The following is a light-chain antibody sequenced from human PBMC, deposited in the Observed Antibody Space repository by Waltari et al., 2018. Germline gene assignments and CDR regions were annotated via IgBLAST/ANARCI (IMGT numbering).Light chain of an antibody. CDR1: QRVGTND. CDR3: QQFGSSPWT. CDR2: GTS. J-gene: IGKJ1*01. Sequence: EIVLTQSPGTLSLSPEERATLSCRASQRVGTNDLAWYQQKPGQAPRLLIYGTSSRATGIPDRFSGSGYWTDFTLTISRLEPEDFAVYYCQQFGSSPWTFGHGTKVEIK. V-gene: IGKV3-20*01.